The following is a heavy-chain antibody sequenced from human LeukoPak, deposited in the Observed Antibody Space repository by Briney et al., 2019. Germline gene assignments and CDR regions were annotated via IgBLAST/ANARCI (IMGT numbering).Heavy chain of an antibody. CDR2: IYHSGST. CDR1: GGSISSGGYY. CDR3: ARDLTGSGDY. J-gene: IGHJ4*02. V-gene: IGHV4-30-2*01. Sequence: PSETLSLTCTVSGGSISSGGYYWSWIRQPPGKGLEWIGYIYHSGSTYYNPSLKSRVTISVDRSKNQFSLKLSSVTAADTAVYYCARDLTGSGDYWGQGTLVTVSS. D-gene: IGHD3-10*01.